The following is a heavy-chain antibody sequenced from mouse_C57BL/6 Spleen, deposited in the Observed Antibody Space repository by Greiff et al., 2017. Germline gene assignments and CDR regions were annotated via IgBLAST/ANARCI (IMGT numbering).Heavy chain of an antibody. Sequence: QVQLQQPGAELVRPGTSVKLSCKASGYTFTSYWMHWVKQRPGQGLEWIGVIDPSDSYTNYNQKFKGKATLTVDTSSSTAYMQLSSLTSEDSAVYYCARRGYFEGWGTGTTVTVSS. CDR3: ARRGYFEG. CDR1: GYTFTSYW. J-gene: IGHJ1*03. CDR2: IDPSDSYT. V-gene: IGHV1-59*01.